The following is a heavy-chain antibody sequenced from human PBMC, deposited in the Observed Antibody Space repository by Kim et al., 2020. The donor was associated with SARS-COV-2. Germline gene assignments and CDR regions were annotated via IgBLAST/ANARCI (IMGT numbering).Heavy chain of an antibody. CDR3: TTLDSSGYYTEYYFDY. V-gene: IGHV1-24*01. D-gene: IGHD3-22*01. CDR1: GYTLTELS. Sequence: ASVKVSCKVSGYTLTELSMHWVRQAPGKGLEWTGGFDPEDGETIYAQKFQRRVTMTEDTSTDTAYMELSSLRSDDTAVYYCTTLDSSGYYTEYYFDYCCQGTLVTVST. CDR2: FDPEDGET. J-gene: IGHJ4*02.